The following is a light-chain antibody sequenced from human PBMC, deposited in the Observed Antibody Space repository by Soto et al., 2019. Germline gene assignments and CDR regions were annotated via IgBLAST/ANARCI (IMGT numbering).Light chain of an antibody. CDR2: DAS. Sequence: EIVLTQSPATLSLSPGERATLSCRASQSVSSYLAWYQQKPGQAPRLLIYDASNRATGIPARFSGSGSGTDFTLTISSLEPADSALYYFQKRSNRPQTFGQGTKVDIK. V-gene: IGKV3-11*01. J-gene: IGKJ1*01. CDR1: QSVSSY. CDR3: QKRSNRPQT.